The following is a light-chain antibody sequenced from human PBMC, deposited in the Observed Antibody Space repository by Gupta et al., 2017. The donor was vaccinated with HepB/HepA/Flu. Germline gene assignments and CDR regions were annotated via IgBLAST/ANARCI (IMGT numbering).Light chain of an antibody. Sequence: QSALTQPRSVSGSPGQSVTISCTGTSSDVGGYNYVSWYHRHPGNVLNLIIYDVRKRPAGVPDRFSGSKSGNTASLTISGLQAEDEADYYCCSYAGSSYVFGTGTKVTVL. CDR1: SSDVGGYNY. CDR3: CSYAGSSYV. CDR2: DVR. J-gene: IGLJ1*01. V-gene: IGLV2-11*01.